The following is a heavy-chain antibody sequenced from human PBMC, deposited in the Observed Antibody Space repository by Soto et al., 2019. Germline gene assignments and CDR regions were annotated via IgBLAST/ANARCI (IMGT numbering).Heavy chain of an antibody. D-gene: IGHD3-10*01. CDR3: ARVHTMVRGVIDY. Sequence: SQTLSLTCAVSGYSISSGYYWGWIRQPPGKGLEWIGYIYYSGSTYYNPSLKSRVTISVDTSKNQLSLKLSSVTAADTAVYYCARVHTMVRGVIDYWGQGTLVTVSS. V-gene: IGHV4-30-4*08. J-gene: IGHJ4*02. CDR1: GYSISSGYY. CDR2: IYYSGST.